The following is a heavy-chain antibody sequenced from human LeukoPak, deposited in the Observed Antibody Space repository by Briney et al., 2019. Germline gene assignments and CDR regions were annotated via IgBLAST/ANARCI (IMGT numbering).Heavy chain of an antibody. J-gene: IGHJ3*02. D-gene: IGHD1-26*01. CDR1: GFTFSSYS. V-gene: IGHV3-21*01. CDR2: ISSGSRYI. CDR3: ARLSGNYPNDAFDI. Sequence: PGGSLRLSCAASGFTFSSYSVNWVRQAPGKGLEWVSSISSGSRYIYYADSVKGRFTISRDNAKNSLYLEMNSLRAEDTAGYYCARLSGNYPNDAFDIWGQGTMVTVSS.